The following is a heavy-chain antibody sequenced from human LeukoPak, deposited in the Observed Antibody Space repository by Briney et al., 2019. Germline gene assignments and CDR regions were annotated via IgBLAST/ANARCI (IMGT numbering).Heavy chain of an antibody. J-gene: IGHJ4*02. CDR2: IYHSGST. CDR3: ARVLKGRAPFDY. Sequence: GSLRLSCAASGFTFSSYWMSWVRQAPGKGLEWIGSIYHSGSTYYNPSLKSRVTISVDTSKNQFSLKLSSVTAADTAVYYCARVLKGRAPFDYWGQGTLVTVSS. V-gene: IGHV4-38-2*01. CDR1: GFTFSSYW.